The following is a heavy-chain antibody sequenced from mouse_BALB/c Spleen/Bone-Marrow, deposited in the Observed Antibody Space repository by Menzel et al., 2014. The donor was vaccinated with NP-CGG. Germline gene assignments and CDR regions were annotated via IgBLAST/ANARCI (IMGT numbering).Heavy chain of an antibody. D-gene: IGHD1-1*01. V-gene: IGHV14-3*02. CDR1: GFNIKDTY. CDR2: IDPANGNT. CDR3: VSYYYGNYFDS. J-gene: IGHJ2*01. Sequence: VQLQQSGAELVKPGASVKLSCTASGFNIKDTYMHWVKQRPEQGLEWIGRIDPANGNTKYDPKFQGKATITADTPSNTAYLQLSSLTSEDTAVYYCVSYYYGNYFDSWGQGTTLTVSS.